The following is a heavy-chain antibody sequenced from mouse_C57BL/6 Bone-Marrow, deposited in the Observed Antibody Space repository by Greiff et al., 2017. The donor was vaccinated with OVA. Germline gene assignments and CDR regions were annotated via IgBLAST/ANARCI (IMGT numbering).Heavy chain of an antibody. D-gene: IGHD1-1*01. V-gene: IGHV1-59*01. CDR1: GYTFTSYW. J-gene: IGHJ2*01. CDR3: ARGYGSSYTRFYYFDY. Sequence: QVQLQQPGAELVRPGTSVKLSCKASGYTFTSYWMHWVKQRPGQGLEWIGVIDPSDSYTNYNQKFKGKAPLTVDTSSSTAYMQLSSLTSEDSAVYYCARGYGSSYTRFYYFDYWGQGTTLTVSS. CDR2: IDPSDSYT.